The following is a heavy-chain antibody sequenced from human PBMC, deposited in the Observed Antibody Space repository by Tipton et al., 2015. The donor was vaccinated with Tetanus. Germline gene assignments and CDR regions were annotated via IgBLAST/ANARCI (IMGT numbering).Heavy chain of an antibody. CDR2: ISSTSRYI. V-gene: IGHV3-21*01. CDR3: VSGSALDY. D-gene: IGHD6-25*01. J-gene: IGHJ4*02. CDR1: GFSFSNYK. Sequence: SLRLSCEVSGFSFSNYKMNWGSQGPGRGLEWVSSISSTSRYINYADSVKGRFTISRDNAKNSLFLEMNSLRADDTAVYYCVSGSALDYWGQGTLITVSS.